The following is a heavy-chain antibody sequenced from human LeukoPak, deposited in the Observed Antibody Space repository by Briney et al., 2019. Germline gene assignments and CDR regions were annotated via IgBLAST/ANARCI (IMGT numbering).Heavy chain of an antibody. V-gene: IGHV4-4*07. Sequence: SETLSLTCTVSGGSINSYYWSWIRQPAGKGLEWIGRIYTSGSTNYNPSLKSRVTMSVDTSKNQFSLKLSSVTAADTAVYYCAGDRRKITIFGVVILAFDIWGQGTMVTVSS. D-gene: IGHD3-3*01. CDR1: GGSINSYY. CDR2: IYTSGST. J-gene: IGHJ3*02. CDR3: AGDRRKITIFGVVILAFDI.